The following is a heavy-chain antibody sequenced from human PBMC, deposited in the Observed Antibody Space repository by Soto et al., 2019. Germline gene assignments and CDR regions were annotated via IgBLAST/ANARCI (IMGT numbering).Heavy chain of an antibody. CDR2: INPNSGGT. Sequence: ASVTVSCKASGYPFTGYYMHWVRQAPGQGLEWMGWINPNSGGTNYAQKFQGWVTMNRDTSISTAYMELRRLRSDDTAVYYCARTPYYYGSATAYLGYYYAMDVWGPGTTVTFS. CDR3: ARTPYYYGSATAYLGYYYAMDV. J-gene: IGHJ6*02. D-gene: IGHD3-10*01. CDR1: GYPFTGYY. V-gene: IGHV1-2*04.